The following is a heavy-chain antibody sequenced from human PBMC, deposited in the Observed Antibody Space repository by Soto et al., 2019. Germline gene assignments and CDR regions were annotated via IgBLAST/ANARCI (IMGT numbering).Heavy chain of an antibody. Sequence: GGSLRLSCLASGFTVTTNYMIWVRQPPGKGLEWVSTTFSGGSTNYADSVRGRFSISRDNSKNTVYLQMNNLRVEDTAVYYCAKKSPSSIQGWAFAMDVWGQGTTVTVSS. J-gene: IGHJ6*02. CDR3: AKKSPSSIQGWAFAMDV. D-gene: IGHD1-26*01. CDR1: GFTVTTNY. CDR2: TFSGGST. V-gene: IGHV3-53*01.